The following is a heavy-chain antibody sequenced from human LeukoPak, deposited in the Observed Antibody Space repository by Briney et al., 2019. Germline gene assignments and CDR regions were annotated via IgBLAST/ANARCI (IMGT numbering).Heavy chain of an antibody. CDR3: ARHWVEGDAYSFDC. CDR1: GGSISSSSYY. D-gene: IGHD5-24*01. CDR2: MSNSGST. V-gene: IGHV4-61*01. J-gene: IGHJ4*02. Sequence: PSETLSLTCTVSGGSISSSSYYWSWIRQPPGKGLEWVGYMSNSGSTKYNPSLKSRVTISVDTSENQLSLKLSSVTAADTAVYYCARHWVEGDAYSFDCWGQGTLVTVSS.